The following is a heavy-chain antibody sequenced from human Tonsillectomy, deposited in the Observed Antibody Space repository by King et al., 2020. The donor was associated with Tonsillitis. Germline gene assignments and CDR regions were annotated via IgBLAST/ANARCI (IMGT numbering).Heavy chain of an antibody. V-gene: IGHV3-9*01. CDR2: ISWNSGSV. D-gene: IGHD3-22*01. Sequence: VQLVESGGGLVQPGRSLRLSCAASGFTFDNYAMHWVRQAPEKGLEWVSGISWNSGSVGQADSVKGRFTISRDNAKNSLYLQMNSLRAEDTALYYCAKGVGIVVVGTGGMDVWGQGTTVTVSS. J-gene: IGHJ6*02. CDR3: AKGVGIVVVGTGGMDV. CDR1: GFTFDNYA.